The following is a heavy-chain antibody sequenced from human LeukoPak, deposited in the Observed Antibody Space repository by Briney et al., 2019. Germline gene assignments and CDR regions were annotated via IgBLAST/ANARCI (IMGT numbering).Heavy chain of an antibody. CDR3: ARGLYGGNPHSY. J-gene: IGHJ4*02. CDR1: GYTFTSYD. Sequence: ASVKVSCKASGYTFTSYDINWVRQATGQGLEWMGWMNPNSGDTGYAQKFQGRVTMTRNTSISTAYMELSRLRSDDSAVYYCARGLYGGNPHSYWGQGTLVTVSS. CDR2: MNPNSGDT. D-gene: IGHD4-23*01. V-gene: IGHV1-8*01.